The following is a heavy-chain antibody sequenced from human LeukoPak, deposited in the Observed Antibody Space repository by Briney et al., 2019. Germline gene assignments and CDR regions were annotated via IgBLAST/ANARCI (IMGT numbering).Heavy chain of an antibody. J-gene: IGHJ4*02. CDR3: ARVDSSGYYLIYY. CDR1: GFTFSTYA. Sequence: PGGSLRLSCAASGFTFSTYAMNWVRQAPGKGLNWVSGISGSGDSTFYADSVKGRFTISRDNSKNTLYLQMGRLRAEDMAVYYCARVDSSGYYLIYYWGQGTLVTVSS. CDR2: ISGSGDST. D-gene: IGHD3-22*01. V-gene: IGHV3-23*01.